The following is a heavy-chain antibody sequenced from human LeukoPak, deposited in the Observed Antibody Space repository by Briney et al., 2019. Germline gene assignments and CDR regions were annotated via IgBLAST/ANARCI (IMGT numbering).Heavy chain of an antibody. CDR3: AREKESSFDY. CDR1: GFTVSSNY. J-gene: IGHJ4*02. Sequence: PGGSLRLSCAASGFTVSSNYMSWVRQAPGKGLEWVSVIYSSGSTYYADSVKGRFTISRDNSKNTLYLQMNSLRAEDTAVYYCAREKESSFDYWGQGTLVTVSS. CDR2: IYSSGST. V-gene: IGHV3-53*01. D-gene: IGHD3-10*01.